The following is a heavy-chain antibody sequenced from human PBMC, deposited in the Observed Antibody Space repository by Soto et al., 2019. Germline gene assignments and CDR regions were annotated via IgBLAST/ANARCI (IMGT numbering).Heavy chain of an antibody. D-gene: IGHD4-4*01. V-gene: IGHV4-39*01. CDR1: DGSIRNSDYY. Sequence: SETLSLTCTVSDGSIRNSDYYWGLIRQSPGKGREWIASIYHSGSTYYNPSLRSRVAISADTSKNQFSLNLTSVTATDTAVYYCATVVIPGTRHSDFDYRGQGGSVTV. CDR2: IYHSGST. J-gene: IGHJ4*02. CDR3: ATVVIPGTRHSDFDY.